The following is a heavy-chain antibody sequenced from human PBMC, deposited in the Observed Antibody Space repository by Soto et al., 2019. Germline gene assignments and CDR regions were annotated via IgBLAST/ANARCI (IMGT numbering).Heavy chain of an antibody. Sequence: GGSLRLSCAASGFTFSSYALHWVRQAPGKGLEWVAVISYDGSNKYYADSVRGRFTISRDNSKNTLYLQMNSLRAEDTAMYYCAREKYCSSTSCYYYYYGMDVWGQGTTVTVSS. V-gene: IGHV3-30-3*01. CDR3: AREKYCSSTSCYYYYYGMDV. CDR1: GFTFSSYA. CDR2: ISYDGSNK. D-gene: IGHD2-2*01. J-gene: IGHJ6*02.